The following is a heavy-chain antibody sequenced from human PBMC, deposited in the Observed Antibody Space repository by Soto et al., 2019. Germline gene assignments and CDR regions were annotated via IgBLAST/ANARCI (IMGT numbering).Heavy chain of an antibody. J-gene: IGHJ6*02. Sequence: QVQLQESGPGLVKPSQTLSLICTVSGGYINSGGYYWSWIRQLPGKGLEWIGYIYYTGSTYYNPSLKSRITISVDTFANQFSLKLSSVTAADTAIYFCARVFKIMSFYYGMDVWGLGTAVAVSS. CDR3: ARVFKIMSFYYGMDV. CDR2: IYYTGST. D-gene: IGHD3-16*01. CDR1: GGYINSGGYY. V-gene: IGHV4-31*03.